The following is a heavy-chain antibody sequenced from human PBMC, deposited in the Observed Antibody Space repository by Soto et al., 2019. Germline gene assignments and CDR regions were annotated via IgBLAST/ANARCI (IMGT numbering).Heavy chain of an antibody. CDR3: AHRILRTVFGLVTTTAIYFDF. J-gene: IGHJ4*02. V-gene: IGHV2-5*02. D-gene: IGHD3-3*01. Sequence: QITLNESGPTVVKPAETLTLTCTFSGFSLTTSGVGVGWIRQSPGKAPEWLALIYWDDDKRYSASLKSRLTITKDTSKNQVVLTCASVDPADTATYYCAHRILRTVFGLVTTTAIYFDFWGQGTPVVVSS. CDR1: GFSLTTSGVG. CDR2: IYWDDDK.